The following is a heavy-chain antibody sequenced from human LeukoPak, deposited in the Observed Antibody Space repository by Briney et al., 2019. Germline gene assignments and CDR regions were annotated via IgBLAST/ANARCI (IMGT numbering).Heavy chain of an antibody. V-gene: IGHV3-21*01. Sequence: GGSLRLSCAASGFTFSSYSMNWVRQAPGRGLEWVSSISSSSSYIYYADSVKGQITISRDNAKNSLYLQMNSLRAEDTAVYYCARAPNWNDVFDCWGQGTLVTVSS. D-gene: IGHD1-1*01. CDR1: GFTFSSYS. CDR3: ARAPNWNDVFDC. J-gene: IGHJ4*02. CDR2: ISSSSSYI.